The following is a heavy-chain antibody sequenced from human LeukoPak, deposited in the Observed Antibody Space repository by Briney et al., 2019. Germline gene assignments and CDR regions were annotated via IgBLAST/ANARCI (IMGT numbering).Heavy chain of an antibody. CDR2: INPSGGST. J-gene: IGHJ4*02. Sequence: ASVKVSCKASGYTFTSYGISWVRQAPGQGLEWMGIINPSGGSTSYAQKFQGRVTMTRDMSTSTVYMELSSLISEDTAVYYCARGHYDFWSGYYQFDYWGQGTLVTVSS. D-gene: IGHD3-3*01. V-gene: IGHV1-46*01. CDR3: ARGHYDFWSGYYQFDY. CDR1: GYTFTSYG.